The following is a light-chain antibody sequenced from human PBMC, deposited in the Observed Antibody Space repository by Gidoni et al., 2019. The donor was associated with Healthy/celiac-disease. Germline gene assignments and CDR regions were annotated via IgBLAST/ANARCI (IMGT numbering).Light chain of an antibody. CDR2: DAS. CDR1: QSVSSY. J-gene: IGKJ3*01. CDR3: QQRSNWPPFT. Sequence: DIQLTQSPATLYLSPGERATLSCRASQSVSSYLAWYQQKPGKAPRLLIYDASNRATGIPARFSGSGSGTDFTLTISSLEPEDFAVYYCQQRSNWPPFTFGPGTKVEIK. V-gene: IGKV3-11*01.